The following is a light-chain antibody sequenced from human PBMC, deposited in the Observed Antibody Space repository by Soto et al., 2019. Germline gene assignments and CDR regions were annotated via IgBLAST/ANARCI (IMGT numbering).Light chain of an antibody. Sequence: QSALTQPASVSGSPGQSITISCTGTSSDVGGYNYVSWYQQHPGKAPKLMIYDVSKRPSGVPDRFSGSKSGNTASLTISGLQPDDEADYFCCSPAGSYTWVFGGGTKVTVL. CDR1: SSDVGGYNY. CDR2: DVS. CDR3: CSPAGSYTWV. J-gene: IGLJ3*02. V-gene: IGLV2-11*01.